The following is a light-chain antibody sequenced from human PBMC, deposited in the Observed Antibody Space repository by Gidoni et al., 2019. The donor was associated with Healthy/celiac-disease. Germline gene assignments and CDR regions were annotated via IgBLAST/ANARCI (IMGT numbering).Light chain of an antibody. CDR3: QQYGSLPA. Sequence: EIVLTQSPGTLSLSPGERATLSCRASQSVSSSYLAWYQQKPGQAPRLLIYGASSRATGIPDRFSGSGSGTDFTLTISRLEPEDFAVYYCQQYGSLPAFGQXTKVEIK. V-gene: IGKV3-20*01. J-gene: IGKJ1*01. CDR1: QSVSSSY. CDR2: GAS.